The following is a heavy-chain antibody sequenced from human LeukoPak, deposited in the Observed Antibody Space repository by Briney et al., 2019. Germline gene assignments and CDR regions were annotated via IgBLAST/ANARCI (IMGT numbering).Heavy chain of an antibody. D-gene: IGHD3-22*01. J-gene: IGHJ4*02. CDR1: GGTFSSYA. Sequence: SVKVSCKASGGTFSSYAISWVRQAPGQGLEWMGGIIPIFGTANYAQKFQGRVTITADESTSTAYMELSSLRSEDTAVYYCARESFPNYYDSSGYYYDYWAREPWSPSPQ. CDR2: IIPIFGTA. V-gene: IGHV1-69*13. CDR3: ARESFPNYYDSSGYYYDY.